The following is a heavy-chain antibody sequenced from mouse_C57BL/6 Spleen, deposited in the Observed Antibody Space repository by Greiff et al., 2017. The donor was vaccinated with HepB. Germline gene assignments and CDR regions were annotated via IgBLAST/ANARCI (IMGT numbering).Heavy chain of an antibody. J-gene: IGHJ3*01. CDR2: ISDGGSYT. CDR3: ARGMGEFAY. Sequence: EVKLVESGGGLVKPGGSLKLSCAASGFTFSSYAMSWVRQTPEKRLEWVATISDGGSYTYYPDNVKGRFTISRDNAKNNLYLQMSHLKSEDTAMYYCARGMGEFAYWGQGTLVTVSA. D-gene: IGHD2-3*01. CDR1: GFTFSSYA. V-gene: IGHV5-4*03.